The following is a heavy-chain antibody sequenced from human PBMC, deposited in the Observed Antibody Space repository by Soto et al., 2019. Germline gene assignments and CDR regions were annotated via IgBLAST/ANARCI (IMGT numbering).Heavy chain of an antibody. V-gene: IGHV6-1*01. CDR3: AGTTSLQWYYMDV. CDR1: GDSVSSNSAA. D-gene: IGHD1-7*01. J-gene: IGHJ6*03. Sequence: PSQTLSLTCAISGDSVSSNSAAWNWIRQSPSRGLEWLGRTYYRSRWYNDYAVSVKSRITVNPDTSKNQFSLHLNSVTPEDTAVYYGAGTTSLQWYYMDVWHKGTTGTVSS. CDR2: TYYRSRWYN.